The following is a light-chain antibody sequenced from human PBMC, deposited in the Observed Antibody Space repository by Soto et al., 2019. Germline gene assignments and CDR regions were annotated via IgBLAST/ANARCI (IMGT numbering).Light chain of an antibody. Sequence: SALTQPASVSGSPGQSITISCTGTSSDVGGYDYVSWYQQHPGKAPKLMIYEVSNRPSGVSNRFSGSKSGDTASLTISGLQPEDEADYYCSSYTGSDTPYAFGTGTKVTVL. CDR2: EVS. CDR3: SSYTGSDTPYA. J-gene: IGLJ1*01. V-gene: IGLV2-14*01. CDR1: SSDVGGYDY.